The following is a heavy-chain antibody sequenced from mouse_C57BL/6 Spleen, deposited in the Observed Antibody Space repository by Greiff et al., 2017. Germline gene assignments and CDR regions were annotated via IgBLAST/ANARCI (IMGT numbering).Heavy chain of an antibody. J-gene: IGHJ3*01. CDR3: ARMRYSNFAWFAY. D-gene: IGHD2-5*01. V-gene: IGHV1-69*01. CDR1: GYTFTSYW. CDR2: IDPSDSYT. Sequence: QVHVKQPGAELVMPGASVKLSCKASGYTFTSYWMHWVKQRPGQGLEWIGEIDPSDSYTNYNQKFKGKSTLTVDKSSSTAYMQLSSLTSEDSAVYYCARMRYSNFAWFAYWGQGTLVTVSA.